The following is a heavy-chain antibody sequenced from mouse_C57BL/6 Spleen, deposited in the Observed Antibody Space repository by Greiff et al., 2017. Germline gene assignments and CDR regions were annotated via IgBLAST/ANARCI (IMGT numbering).Heavy chain of an antibody. CDR2: IYPGNSDT. D-gene: IGHD2-5*01. J-gene: IGHJ4*01. CDR3: TREGYSNYDAMDY. Sequence: EVQLQQSGPVLARPGASVKMSCKTSGYTFTSYWMHWVKQRPGQGLEWIGAIYPGNSDTSYNQKFKGKAKLTAVTSASTAYMELSSLTNEDSAVYYCTREGYSNYDAMDYWGQGTSVTVSS. CDR1: GYTFTSYW. V-gene: IGHV1-5*01.